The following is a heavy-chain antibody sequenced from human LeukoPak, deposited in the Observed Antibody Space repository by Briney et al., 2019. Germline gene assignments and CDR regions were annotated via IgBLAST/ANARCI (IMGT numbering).Heavy chain of an antibody. CDR1: GFTLRSYW. CDR3: IGGRCGMDDQ. Sequence: PGGSLRLSCPASGFTLRSYWMHWVRQAPGKGLEWVSRMDPDRKSIDYADCVEGRFTISRDNAKDTMYLQMSSLREEVTAVYYCIGGRCGMDDQWGRGTLVTVSS. CDR2: MDPDRKSI. D-gene: IGHD1-1*01. V-gene: IGHV3-74*01. J-gene: IGHJ5*02.